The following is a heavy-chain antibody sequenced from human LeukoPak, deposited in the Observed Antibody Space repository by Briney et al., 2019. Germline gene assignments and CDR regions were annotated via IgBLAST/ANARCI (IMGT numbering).Heavy chain of an antibody. J-gene: IGHJ4*02. D-gene: IGHD3-22*01. V-gene: IGHV3-30*14. CDR3: ARDPDNHYYDRAPSGY. Sequence: GGSLRLSCAASGFTFSSYAMHWVRQAPGKGLEWVAVISYDGSNKYYADSVKGRFTISRDNSKNTLYLQMNSLRAEDTAVYYCARDPDNHYYDRAPSGYWGQGTLVTVSS. CDR1: GFTFSSYA. CDR2: ISYDGSNK.